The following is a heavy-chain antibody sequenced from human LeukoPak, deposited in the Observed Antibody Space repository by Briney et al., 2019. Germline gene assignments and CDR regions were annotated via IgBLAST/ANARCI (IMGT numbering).Heavy chain of an antibody. CDR1: GYSFTTYW. V-gene: IGHV5-51*01. Sequence: GESLKISCRGSGYSFTTYWIGWVRQMPGKGLEWMGIIYPGDSDTRYSPSFQGQVTMSADKSINTAYLQWSSLKASDTAMYYCARRQGCSRTSCPPHYWGQGTLVTVSS. D-gene: IGHD2-2*01. J-gene: IGHJ4*02. CDR3: ARRQGCSRTSCPPHY. CDR2: IYPGDSDT.